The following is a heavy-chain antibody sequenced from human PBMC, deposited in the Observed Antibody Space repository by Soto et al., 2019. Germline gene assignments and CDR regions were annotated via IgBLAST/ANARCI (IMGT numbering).Heavy chain of an antibody. CDR1: GYTFTSYG. Sequence: QVQLVQSGAEVKKPGASVKVSCKASGYTFTSYGISWVRQAPGQGLEWMGWISAYNGNTNYAQKLQGRVTMTTDTSTSTAYMELRSVRSDDTAVYYCARSIDIVLVPAAIGPPLVWGQGTLVTVSS. J-gene: IGHJ4*02. D-gene: IGHD2-2*02. V-gene: IGHV1-18*01. CDR2: ISAYNGNT. CDR3: ARSIDIVLVPAAIGPPLV.